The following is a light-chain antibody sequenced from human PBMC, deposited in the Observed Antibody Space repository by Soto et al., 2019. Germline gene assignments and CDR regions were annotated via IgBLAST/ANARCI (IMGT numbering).Light chain of an antibody. Sequence: EIVLTQSPGTLSLSPGERATLSCRASQSVSSSYLAWYQQKPGQAPRLLIYGASNRATGIPDRFSVSGSGTDFILTISRLEPEDFAVYYCQQYGGSPYTFGQGTKLEIK. CDR3: QQYGGSPYT. CDR2: GAS. J-gene: IGKJ2*01. V-gene: IGKV3-20*01. CDR1: QSVSSSY.